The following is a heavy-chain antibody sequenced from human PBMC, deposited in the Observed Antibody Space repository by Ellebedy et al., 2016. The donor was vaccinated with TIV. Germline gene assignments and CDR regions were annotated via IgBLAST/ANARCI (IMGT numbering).Heavy chain of an antibody. J-gene: IGHJ3*02. Sequence: AASVKVSCKASGYTFTSYGISWVRQAPGQGLEWMGWISAYNGNTNYAQKLQGRVPMTTDTSTSTAYMELRSLRSDDTAVYYCAVGVYYDSSGSNAFDIWGQGTMVTVSS. CDR1: GYTFTSYG. V-gene: IGHV1-18*01. CDR2: ISAYNGNT. D-gene: IGHD3-22*01. CDR3: AVGVYYDSSGSNAFDI.